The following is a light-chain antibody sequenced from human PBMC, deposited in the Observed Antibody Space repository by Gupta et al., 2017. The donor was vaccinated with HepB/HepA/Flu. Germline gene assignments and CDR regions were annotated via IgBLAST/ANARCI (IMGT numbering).Light chain of an antibody. CDR3: QQYGSSPVT. CDR1: QLVTNNY. Sequence: PGERATLSCRASQLVTNNYLAWYQQKPGQAPTLLIDGASSRATGIPDKFSGSGSGADFTLTIIRVEPEDFAVYFCQQYGSSPVTFGQGTKVEIK. V-gene: IGKV3-20*01. J-gene: IGKJ1*01. CDR2: GAS.